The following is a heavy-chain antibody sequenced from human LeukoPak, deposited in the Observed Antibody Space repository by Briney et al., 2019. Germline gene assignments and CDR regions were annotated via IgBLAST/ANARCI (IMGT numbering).Heavy chain of an antibody. V-gene: IGHV4-4*07. CDR2: IYTSGST. J-gene: IGHJ3*02. Sequence: SETLSLTCTVSGGSLSSYYWSWIRQPAGKGLEWIGRIYTSGSTNYNPSLKSRVTMSVDTSNNQFSLKLSSVTAADTAVYYCARLFLLEWATDDAFDIWGQGTMVTVSS. CDR3: ARLFLLEWATDDAFDI. CDR1: GGSLSSYY. D-gene: IGHD3-3*01.